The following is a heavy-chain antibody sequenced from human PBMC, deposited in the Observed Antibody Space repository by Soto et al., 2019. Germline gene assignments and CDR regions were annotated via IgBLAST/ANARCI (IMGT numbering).Heavy chain of an antibody. CDR2: ISWNSGSI. D-gene: IGHD3-16*01. Sequence: EVQLVESGGGLVQPGRSLRLSCAASGFTFDDYAMHWVRQAPGKGLEWVSGISWNSGSIGYADSVKDRFTISRDNAKNSLYLQMNSLRAEDTALYYCAKRGQPGEDWYFDLWGRGTLVTVSS. V-gene: IGHV3-9*01. CDR1: GFTFDDYA. CDR3: AKRGQPGEDWYFDL. J-gene: IGHJ2*01.